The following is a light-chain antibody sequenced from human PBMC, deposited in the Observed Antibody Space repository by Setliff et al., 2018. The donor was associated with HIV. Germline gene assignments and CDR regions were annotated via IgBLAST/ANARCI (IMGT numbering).Light chain of an antibody. V-gene: IGLV2-14*03. CDR2: DVS. J-gene: IGLJ1*01. CDR3: SSFTSSGKYV. CDR1: SSDVGGYNY. Sequence: QSALTQPASVSGSPGQSITISCTGTSSDVGGYNYVSSYQQHPGKAPNLMIFDVSNRPSGVSNRFSGYKSGNTAALTISGLHAEDEADYYCSSFTSSGKYVFETGTKVTVL.